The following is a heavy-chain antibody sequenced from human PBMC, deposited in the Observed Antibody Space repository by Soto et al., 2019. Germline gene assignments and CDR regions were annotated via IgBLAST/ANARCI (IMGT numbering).Heavy chain of an antibody. CDR2: IIPILGIA. Sequence: QVQLVQSGAEVKKPGSSVKVSCKASGGTFSSYTISWVRQAPGQGLEWMGRIIPILGIANYAQKFQGRVTITADKSTSTAYMELSSLRSEDTAVYYCARVGYDFWSDSNGIGINWFDPWGQGTLVTVSS. D-gene: IGHD3-3*01. J-gene: IGHJ5*02. CDR3: ARVGYDFWSDSNGIGINWFDP. CDR1: GGTFSSYT. V-gene: IGHV1-69*02.